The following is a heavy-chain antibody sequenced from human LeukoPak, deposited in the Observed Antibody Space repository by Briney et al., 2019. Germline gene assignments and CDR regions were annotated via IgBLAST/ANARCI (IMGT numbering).Heavy chain of an antibody. CDR1: GFTFSSYA. CDR3: AEDSGWYEPTYFDY. D-gene: IGHD6-19*01. J-gene: IGHJ4*02. CDR2: ISGSGGST. Sequence: QTGGSLRLSCAASGFTFSSYAMSWVRQAPGKGLEWVSAISGSGGSTYYADSVKGRFTISRDNSKNTLYLQMNSLRAEDTAVYYCAEDSGWYEPTYFDYWGQGTLVTVSS. V-gene: IGHV3-23*01.